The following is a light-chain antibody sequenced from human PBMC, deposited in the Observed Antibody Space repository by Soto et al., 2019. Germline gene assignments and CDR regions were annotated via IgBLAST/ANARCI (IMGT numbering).Light chain of an antibody. Sequence: EIVMTQSPASLSVSPGERVTLSCRASQSVSSNLAWYQQKPGQAPRLLIYGASTRATGIPARFSGSGSGTEFTLTISSLQSEDFAVDYCQQHSNWPLTFGGGTEVEIK. V-gene: IGKV3-15*01. CDR2: GAS. CDR1: QSVSSN. J-gene: IGKJ4*01. CDR3: QQHSNWPLT.